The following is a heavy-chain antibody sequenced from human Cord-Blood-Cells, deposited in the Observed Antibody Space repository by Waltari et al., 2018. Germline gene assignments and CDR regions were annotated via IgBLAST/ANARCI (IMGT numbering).Heavy chain of an antibody. CDR1: GGSISSSRYN. J-gene: IGHJ4*02. CDR2: IYYSGST. CDR3: ARQSSYVDY. Sequence: QLQLQESGPGLVKPSETLSLACTVSGGSISSSRYNWGWIRQPPGKGLEWIGSIYYSGSTYYNPSLKSRVTISVDTSKNQFSLKLSSVTAADTAVYYCARQSSYVDYWGQGTLVTVSS. V-gene: IGHV4-39*01.